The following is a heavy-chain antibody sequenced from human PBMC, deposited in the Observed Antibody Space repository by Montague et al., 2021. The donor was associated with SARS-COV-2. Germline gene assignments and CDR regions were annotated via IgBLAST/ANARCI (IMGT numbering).Heavy chain of an antibody. V-gene: IGHV4-39*01. CDR3: ARRPPITIFGVVIIGAWFDP. D-gene: IGHD3-3*01. CDR2: IYYSGST. CDR1: GGSISSSSYY. Sequence: SETLSLTCTVSGGSISSSSYYWGWIRQPPGKGLEWIGSIYYSGSTYYNPSLKSRVTISVDTSKNQFSLKLSPVTAADTAVYYCARRPPITIFGVVIIGAWFDPWGQGTLVTVSS. J-gene: IGHJ5*02.